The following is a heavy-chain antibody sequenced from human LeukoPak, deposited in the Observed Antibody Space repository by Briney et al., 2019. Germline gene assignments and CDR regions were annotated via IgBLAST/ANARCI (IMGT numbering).Heavy chain of an antibody. J-gene: IGHJ4*02. CDR2: IYADDRT. CDR1: GFAVSSNS. Sequence: PGGSLRLSCAASGFAVSSNSMSWVRQALGKGLEWVSAIYADDRTYYADSVKGRFTISRDNSRNTLYLQMNSLRGEDTAVYYCARGDYCSDYWGQGTLVTVSS. CDR3: ARGDYCSDY. D-gene: IGHD3-10*01. V-gene: IGHV3-53*01.